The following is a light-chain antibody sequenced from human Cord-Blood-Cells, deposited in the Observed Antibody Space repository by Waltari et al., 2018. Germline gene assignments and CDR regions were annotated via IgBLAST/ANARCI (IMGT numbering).Light chain of an antibody. CDR2: YKSDSDK. Sequence: QAVLTQPSSLSPSPGASARLTCTLRSGINVGTYRIYWYQQKPGSPPQYLLRYKSDSDKQQGSGVPSRFSGSKDASANAGILLISGLQSEDEADYYCMIWHSSAWVFGGGTKLTVL. CDR3: MIWHSSAWV. CDR1: SGINVGTYR. J-gene: IGLJ3*02. V-gene: IGLV5-45*02.